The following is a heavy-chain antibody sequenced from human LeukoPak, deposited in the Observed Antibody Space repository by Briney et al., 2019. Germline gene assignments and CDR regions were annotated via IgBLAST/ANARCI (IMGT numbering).Heavy chain of an antibody. J-gene: IGHJ6*03. V-gene: IGHV4-59*01. Sequence: SETLSLTCTVSGGSISSYFCSWIRQPPGKGLEWIGYIYNSGSTKYNPSLKSRVIISVDTSKNQFPLKLSSVTAADTAVYYCARGSYYYMDVWGKGTTVTVSS. CDR1: GGSISSYF. CDR2: IYNSGST. CDR3: ARGSYYYMDV.